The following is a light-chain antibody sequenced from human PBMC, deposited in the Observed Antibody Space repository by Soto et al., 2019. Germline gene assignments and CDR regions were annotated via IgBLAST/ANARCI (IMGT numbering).Light chain of an antibody. CDR3: CSYAGGPYV. J-gene: IGLJ1*01. Sequence: QSVLTQPRSVSWSPGQSVAIFCTGTSSDVGGYNYVSWYQQHPGKAPRVIIYDVTKRPSGVPDRFSGSKSGSTASLTISGLQAEDEADYYCCSYAGGPYVFGPGTKVTVL. CDR2: DVT. V-gene: IGLV2-11*01. CDR1: SSDVGGYNY.